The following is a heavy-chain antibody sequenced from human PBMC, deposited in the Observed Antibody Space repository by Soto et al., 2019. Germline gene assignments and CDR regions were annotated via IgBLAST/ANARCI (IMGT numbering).Heavy chain of an antibody. V-gene: IGHV5-51*01. D-gene: IGHD2-21*02. Sequence: EVQLVQSGAEVKKPGESLKISCKGSGYSFTSYWIGWVRQMPGKGLEWMGIIYPGDSDTRYSPSFQGQVTISADKSISTAYLQWSSLKASDTAMYYCASTRSTYCGGDCWVNYYGMDVWGQGTTVTVSS. CDR1: GYSFTSYW. J-gene: IGHJ6*02. CDR3: ASTRSTYCGGDCWVNYYGMDV. CDR2: IYPGDSDT.